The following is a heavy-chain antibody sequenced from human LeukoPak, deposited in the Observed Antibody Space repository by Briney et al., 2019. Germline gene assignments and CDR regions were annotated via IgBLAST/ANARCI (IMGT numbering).Heavy chain of an antibody. CDR1: GYTFTSYG. J-gene: IGHJ3*02. V-gene: IGHV1-18*01. D-gene: IGHD3-22*01. CDR3: AREKDDSSGYYPDAFDI. CDR2: ISAYNGNT. Sequence: GASVKVSCKASGYTFTSYGISWVRQTPGQGLEWMGWISAYNGNTNYAQKLQGRVTMTRDTSISTAYMELSRLRSDDTAVYYCAREKDDSSGYYPDAFDIWGKGTMVTVSS.